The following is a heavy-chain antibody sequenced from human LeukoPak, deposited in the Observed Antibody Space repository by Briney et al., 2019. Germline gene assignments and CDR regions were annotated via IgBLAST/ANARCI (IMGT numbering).Heavy chain of an antibody. CDR2: IDGDGGNP. CDR3: ARDYTPQNSVVVPAAMTYFDY. CDR1: GFTFDTYL. D-gene: IGHD2-2*01. J-gene: IGHJ4*02. V-gene: IGHV3-74*01. Sequence: GGSLRLSCVASGFTFDTYLMDWVRQAPGKGPVWVSRIDGDGGNPSYADSVKGRFTISRDNSKNTLYLQMNSLRAGDTAVYYCARDYTPQNSVVVPAAMTYFDYWGQGTLVTVSS.